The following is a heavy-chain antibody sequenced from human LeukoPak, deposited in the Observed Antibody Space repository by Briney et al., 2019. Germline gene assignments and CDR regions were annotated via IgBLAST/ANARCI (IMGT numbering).Heavy chain of an antibody. Sequence: SVKVSCKASGGTFSSYAISWVRQAPGQGLEWMGRIIPIFGTANYAQKFQGRVTITTGESTSTAYMELSSLRSEDTAVYYCARGDSSTDAFDIWGQGTMVTVSS. CDR3: ARGDSSTDAFDI. J-gene: IGHJ3*02. V-gene: IGHV1-69*05. D-gene: IGHD3-22*01. CDR2: IIPIFGTA. CDR1: GGTFSSYA.